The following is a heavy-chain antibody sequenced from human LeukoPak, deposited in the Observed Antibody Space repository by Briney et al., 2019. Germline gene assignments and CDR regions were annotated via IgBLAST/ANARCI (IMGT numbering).Heavy chain of an antibody. CDR3: AGRSGSEGLYFDY. D-gene: IGHD6-19*01. CDR2: FYYKGTT. V-gene: IGHV4-39*01. CDR1: GGSISSRSHW. Sequence: SEPLSLSCTVSGGSISSRSHWWGWSRQPRGKGLEWVGSFYYKGTTSYRPSLKSTLPISVDTSKSQVSLRLNSVTTADTAVYDCAGRSGSEGLYFDYWGQGTLVTVSS. J-gene: IGHJ4*02.